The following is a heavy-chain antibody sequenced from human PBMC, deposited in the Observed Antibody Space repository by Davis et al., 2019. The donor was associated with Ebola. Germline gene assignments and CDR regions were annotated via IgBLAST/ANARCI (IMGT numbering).Heavy chain of an antibody. CDR3: AREITSHGELDY. CDR2: TSGGGGRT. J-gene: IGHJ4*02. CDR1: GLTFSSYA. V-gene: IGHV3-23*01. Sequence: GESLKISCAASGLTFSSYAMNWVRQAPGKGLEWVLATSGGGGRTYYTDSVKGRFTISRDNSKNTVYLQMNSLRDGDTAMFYCAREITSHGELDYWGQGTLVTVSS. D-gene: IGHD3-10*01.